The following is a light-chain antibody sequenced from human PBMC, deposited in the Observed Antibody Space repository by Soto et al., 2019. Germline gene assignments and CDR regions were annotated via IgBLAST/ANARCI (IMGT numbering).Light chain of an antibody. CDR1: QSVSIN. V-gene: IGKV3-15*01. Sequence: EVVMTQSPVTLSVSPGERATLSCRASQSVSINLAWYQQKPGQAPRLLIFGASTRATGIPARFSGSGSGTEFTLTISSLQSEDFAVYYCQHYNNWPPITFGPGTRLEIK. CDR2: GAS. J-gene: IGKJ5*01. CDR3: QHYNNWPPIT.